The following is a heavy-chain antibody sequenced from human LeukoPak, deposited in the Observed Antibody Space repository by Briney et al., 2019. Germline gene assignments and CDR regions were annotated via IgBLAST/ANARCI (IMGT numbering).Heavy chain of an antibody. D-gene: IGHD3-22*01. J-gene: IGHJ5*02. CDR1: GYTFTSYG. Sequence: ASVKVSCKASGYTFTSYGISWVRQAPGQGLEWMGWISAYNGNTNYAQKLQGRVTMTTDISTSTAYMELRSLRSVDTAVYYCARDGYYYDSSGYGRWFDPWGQGTLVTVSS. CDR2: ISAYNGNT. V-gene: IGHV1-18*01. CDR3: ARDGYYYDSSGYGRWFDP.